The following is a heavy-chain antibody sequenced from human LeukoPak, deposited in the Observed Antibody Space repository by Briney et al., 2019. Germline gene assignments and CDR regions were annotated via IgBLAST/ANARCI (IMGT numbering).Heavy chain of an antibody. D-gene: IGHD3-16*01. CDR2: IKEDGSEN. V-gene: IGHV3-7*04. CDR1: GFTFSDYW. Sequence: QSGGPLRLSCAASGFTFSDYWMSCVRQAPGKGLEGVANIKEDGSENYYVDSVRGRFTISRDNAKNSLYLQMNSLRAEDTAVYYCARAYAGGIFDSWGQGALVTVSS. CDR3: ARAYAGGIFDS. J-gene: IGHJ4*02.